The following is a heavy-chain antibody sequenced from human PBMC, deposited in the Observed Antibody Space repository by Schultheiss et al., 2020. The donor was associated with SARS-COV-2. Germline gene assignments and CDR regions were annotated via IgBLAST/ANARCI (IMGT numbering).Heavy chain of an antibody. CDR3: ARSGSYYYMNV. Sequence: SETLSLTCTVSGGSISSGDYYWSWIRQPPGKGLEWIGSIYHSGSTNYNPSLKSRVTMSVDTSKNQVSLNLTSVTATDTAVYYCARSGSYYYMNVWGKGTTVTVSS. CDR1: GGSISSGDYY. D-gene: IGHD3-10*01. J-gene: IGHJ6*03. V-gene: IGHV4-39*07. CDR2: IYHSGST.